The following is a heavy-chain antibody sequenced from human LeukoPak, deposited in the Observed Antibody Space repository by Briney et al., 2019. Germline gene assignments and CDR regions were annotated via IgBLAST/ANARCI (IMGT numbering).Heavy chain of an antibody. Sequence: ASVKVSCKASGYTFTGYYMHWVRQAPGQGLEWMGWINPNSGGTNYAQKFQGRVTMTRDTSIGTAYMELSRLRSDDTAVYYCARDHYCSSTSCYSSAFDIWGQGTMVTVSS. D-gene: IGHD2-2*02. J-gene: IGHJ3*02. V-gene: IGHV1-2*02. CDR1: GYTFTGYY. CDR3: ARDHYCSSTSCYSSAFDI. CDR2: INPNSGGT.